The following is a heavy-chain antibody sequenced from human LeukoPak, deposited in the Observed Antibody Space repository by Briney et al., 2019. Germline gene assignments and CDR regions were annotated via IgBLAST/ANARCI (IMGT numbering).Heavy chain of an antibody. CDR2: VFYTGST. CDR3: ARGGWYTWFDP. D-gene: IGHD6-19*01. J-gene: IGHJ5*02. Sequence: SETLSLTCTVSGGSICTYYWSWIRQPPGKGLQWIGYVFYTGSTNYNPSLKSRVTISVDTSKNQFSLKLSSVTAADTALYYCARGGWYTWFDPWGQGTLVTVSS. V-gene: IGHV4-59*08. CDR1: GGSICTYY.